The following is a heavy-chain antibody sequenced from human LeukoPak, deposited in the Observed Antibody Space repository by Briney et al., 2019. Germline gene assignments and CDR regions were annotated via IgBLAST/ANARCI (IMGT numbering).Heavy chain of an antibody. J-gene: IGHJ4*02. CDR3: AKDIYGDYGGLDY. CDR1: GFTFSNYA. Sequence: GGALRLSCAASGFTFSNYALNWVRQAPGKGVEGVSTIINSGGSTYYADSVKGRFTISRDSSKNTLYLQMNSLRDEDTAVYYCAKDIYGDYGGLDYWGQGTLVTVSS. D-gene: IGHD4-17*01. CDR2: IINSGGST. V-gene: IGHV3-23*01.